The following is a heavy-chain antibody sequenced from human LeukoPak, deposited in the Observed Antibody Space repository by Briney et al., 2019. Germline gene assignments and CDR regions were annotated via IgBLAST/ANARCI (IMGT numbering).Heavy chain of an antibody. Sequence: GGSLRLSCAAFGFTFSSYGMRWVRQAPGKGLEWVAVIWYDGSNKYYADSVKGRFTISRDNSKNTLYLQMNSLSAEDTAVYYCARGLRYCSGGSCYTNWFDPWGQGTLVTVSS. D-gene: IGHD2-15*01. V-gene: IGHV3-33*01. J-gene: IGHJ5*02. CDR2: IWYDGSNK. CDR1: GFTFSSYG. CDR3: ARGLRYCSGGSCYTNWFDP.